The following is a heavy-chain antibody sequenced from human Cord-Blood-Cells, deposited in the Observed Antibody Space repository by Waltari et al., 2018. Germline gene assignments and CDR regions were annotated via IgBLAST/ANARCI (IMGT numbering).Heavy chain of an antibody. J-gene: IGHJ5*02. V-gene: IGHV4-34*01. Sequence: QVQLQQRGAGLLKPSATLSLTCAVDGGSFSGYYWSCIRPPPWKGLEWIGEINHSGSTNYNPSLKSRVTISVDTSKNQFSLKLSSVTAADTAVYYCARAVVVPAAMGGNWFDPWGQGTLVTVSS. CDR1: GGSFSGYY. CDR2: INHSGST. CDR3: ARAVVVPAAMGGNWFDP. D-gene: IGHD2-2*01.